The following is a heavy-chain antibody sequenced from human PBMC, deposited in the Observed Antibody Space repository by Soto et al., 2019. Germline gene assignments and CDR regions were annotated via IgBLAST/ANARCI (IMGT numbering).Heavy chain of an antibody. CDR1: GFTFSNYG. J-gene: IGHJ4*02. CDR3: AKGPRIYSGRSKPLDY. Sequence: GSLRLSCAASGFTFSNYGMHWVRQAPGKGLEWVAVISYDGNNKYYADSVKGRFTISRDNSKNTLYLQMNSLRTEDTAVYYCAKGPRIYSGRSKPLDYWGQGTLVTVSS. D-gene: IGHD1-26*01. CDR2: ISYDGNNK. V-gene: IGHV3-30*18.